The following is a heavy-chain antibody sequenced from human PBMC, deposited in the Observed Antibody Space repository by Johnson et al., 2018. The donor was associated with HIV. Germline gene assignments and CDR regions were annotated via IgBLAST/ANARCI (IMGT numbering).Heavy chain of an antibody. CDR1: GFTFSSYW. V-gene: IGHV3-7*01. J-gene: IGHJ3*02. CDR3: AKDIGDGYNRWGAFDI. Sequence: VQLVESGGGLVQPGGSLRLSCAASGFTFSSYWMSWVRQAPGKGLEWVANIKQDGSEKYYVDSVKGRFTISRDNAKSSLYLQMNSLRVEDTAVYYCAKDIGDGYNRWGAFDIWGQGTMVTVSS. D-gene: IGHD5-24*01. CDR2: IKQDGSEK.